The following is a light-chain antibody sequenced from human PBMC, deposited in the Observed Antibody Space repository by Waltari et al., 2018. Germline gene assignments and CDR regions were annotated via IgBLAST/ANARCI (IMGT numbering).Light chain of an antibody. CDR2: TTS. Sequence: DIQMTQSPSSLSASVGDRVTITCRASQNISSYLNWYQQKPGKAPKLLMYTTSSLQSGVPSRFSGSGSGTDFTLTISSLQPEDFATYYCQQSYSAPQTFGQGTKVEIK. J-gene: IGKJ1*01. CDR1: QNISSY. CDR3: QQSYSAPQT. V-gene: IGKV1-39*01.